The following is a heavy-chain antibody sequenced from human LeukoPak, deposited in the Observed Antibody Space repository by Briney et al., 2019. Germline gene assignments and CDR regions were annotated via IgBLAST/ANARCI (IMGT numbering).Heavy chain of an antibody. CDR3: ARDDYYDSSGSAEVWFDP. CDR2: INPNSGGT. D-gene: IGHD3-22*01. J-gene: IGHJ5*02. V-gene: IGHV1-2*02. CDR1: GCTFTDYY. Sequence: ASVKVSCKASGCTFTDYYMHWVRQAPGQGLEWMGWINPNSGGTNYAQKFQGRVTMTRDTSISTAYMELSRLRSDDTTVYYCARDDYYDSSGSAEVWFDPWGQGTLVTVSS.